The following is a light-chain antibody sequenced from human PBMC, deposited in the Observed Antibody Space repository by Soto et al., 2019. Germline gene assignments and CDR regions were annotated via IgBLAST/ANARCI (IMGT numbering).Light chain of an antibody. J-gene: IGKJ5*01. CDR1: QGLLHSNGYNY. CDR2: LGS. CDR3: MQVLQTPPT. V-gene: IGKV2-28*01. Sequence: DIVMTQSPLSLPVTPGEPASISCRSSQGLLHSNGYNYLDWYLQKPGQSPQLLIYLGSNRASGVPDRFSGSGSGTDFTLKISRVEAEDVGVYYCMQVLQTPPTFGQGTRLEI.